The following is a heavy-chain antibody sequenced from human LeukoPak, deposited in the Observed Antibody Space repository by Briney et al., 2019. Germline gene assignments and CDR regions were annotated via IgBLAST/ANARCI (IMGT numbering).Heavy chain of an antibody. D-gene: IGHD2-15*01. Sequence: GGSLRLSCAASGFTFSSYSMNWVRQAPGKGLEWVSSISSSSSYIYYADSVKGRFTISRDNAKNSLYLQMNSLRAEDTAVYYCASASGEGYCSGGSCPIDPWGQGTLVTVSS. J-gene: IGHJ5*02. CDR1: GFTFSSYS. CDR2: ISSSSSYI. V-gene: IGHV3-21*01. CDR3: ASASGEGYCSGGSCPIDP.